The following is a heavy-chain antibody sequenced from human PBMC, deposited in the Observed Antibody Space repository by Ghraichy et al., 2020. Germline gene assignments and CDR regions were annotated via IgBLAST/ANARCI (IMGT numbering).Heavy chain of an antibody. CDR3: ARIRRSYFDSTGYYLIDY. D-gene: IGHD3-22*01. J-gene: IGHJ4*02. Sequence: PTLVKPTQTLTLTCTFSGFSLSTSGMCVTWIRQPPGKALEWLARIDWDNDKYYSTSLKTRLTISKDTSKNQVVLTMTNMDPVDTATYYCARIRRSYFDSTGYYLIDYWGQGTLVTVSS. CDR1: GFSLSTSGMC. V-gene: IGHV2-70*11. CDR2: IDWDNDK.